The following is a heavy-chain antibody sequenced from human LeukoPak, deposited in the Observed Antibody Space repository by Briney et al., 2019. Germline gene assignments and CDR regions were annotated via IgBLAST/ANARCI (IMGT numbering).Heavy chain of an antibody. CDR1: GGSFSSYY. V-gene: IGHV4-39*01. CDR3: ARHNERYRPNDAFDI. D-gene: IGHD3-9*01. J-gene: IGHJ3*02. Sequence: PSETLSLTCAVYGGSFSSYYWGWIRQSPGKGLEWIGSIYYSGATYYNPSLKSRVTISVDTSKNQFSLRLSSVTAADTAMFFCARHNERYRPNDAFDIWGQGTTVTVSS. CDR2: IYYSGAT.